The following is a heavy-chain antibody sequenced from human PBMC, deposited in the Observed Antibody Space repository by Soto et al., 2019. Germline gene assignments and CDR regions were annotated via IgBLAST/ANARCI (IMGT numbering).Heavy chain of an antibody. CDR2: ISTYNGHT. Sequence: QVQLVQSGAEVKKPGASVKVSCKASGYIFTRFGITWVRQAPGQGLEWMGWISTYNGHTNYAQKLQGRVTMTTDTSTSTAYMELRSLRSDDTAVYYCAGPKDHYSGSGSPYGIGVWGQGTTVTVSS. CDR3: AGPKDHYSGSGSPYGIGV. J-gene: IGHJ6*02. D-gene: IGHD3-10*01. V-gene: IGHV1-18*01. CDR1: GYIFTRFG.